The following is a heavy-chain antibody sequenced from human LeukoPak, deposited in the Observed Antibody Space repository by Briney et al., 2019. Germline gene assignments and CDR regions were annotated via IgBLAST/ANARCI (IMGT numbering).Heavy chain of an antibody. CDR2: IYYSGST. D-gene: IGHD3-10*01. CDR3: ARRLGSSGSYPFDY. V-gene: IGHV4-39*01. Sequence: SETLSLTCTVSGGSISSSSYYWGWIRQPPGTGLEWIGSIYYSGSTYYNSSLKSRVTMSVDMSKNQFSLILTSVTAADTAVYYCARRLGSSGSYPFDYWGQGTLVTVSS. J-gene: IGHJ4*02. CDR1: GGSISSSSYY.